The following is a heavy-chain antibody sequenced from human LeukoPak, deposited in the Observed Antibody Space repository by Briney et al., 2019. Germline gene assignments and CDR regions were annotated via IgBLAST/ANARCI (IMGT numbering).Heavy chain of an antibody. V-gene: IGHV4-59*08. CDR2: IYYSGST. Sequence: SKTLSLTCTVSGGSISSYYWSWIRQPPGKGLEWIGYIYYSGSTNYNPSLKSRVTISVDTSKNQFSLKLSSVTAADTAVYYCARTGSYYYDSSGPPSWGQGTLVTVSS. CDR1: GGSISSYY. CDR3: ARTGSYYYDSSGPPS. D-gene: IGHD3-22*01. J-gene: IGHJ5*02.